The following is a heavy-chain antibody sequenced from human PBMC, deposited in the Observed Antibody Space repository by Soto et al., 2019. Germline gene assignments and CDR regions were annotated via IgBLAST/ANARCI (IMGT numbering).Heavy chain of an antibody. Sequence: PSETLSLTCTVSGGSISSGGYYWSWIRQHPGKGLEWIGYIYYSGSTYYNPSLKSRVTISVDTSKNQFSLKLSSVTAADTAVYYCARARGFGELLFFWFDPWGQGTLVTVS. D-gene: IGHD3-10*01. V-gene: IGHV4-31*03. CDR3: ARARGFGELLFFWFDP. J-gene: IGHJ5*02. CDR2: IYYSGST. CDR1: GGSISSGGYY.